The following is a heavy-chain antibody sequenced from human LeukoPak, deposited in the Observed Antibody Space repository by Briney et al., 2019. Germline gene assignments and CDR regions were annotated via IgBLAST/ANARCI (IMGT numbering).Heavy chain of an antibody. CDR2: IYYSGST. CDR1: GGSISSYY. V-gene: IGHV4-59*12. D-gene: IGHD3-10*01. Sequence: SETLSLTCTVSGGSISSYYWSWIRQPPGKGLEWIGYIYYSGSTNYNPSLKSRGTISVDTSKNQFSLKLSSVTAADTAVYYCARDSGTTGEVKFDPWGQGTLVTVSS. CDR3: ARDSGTTGEVKFDP. J-gene: IGHJ5*02.